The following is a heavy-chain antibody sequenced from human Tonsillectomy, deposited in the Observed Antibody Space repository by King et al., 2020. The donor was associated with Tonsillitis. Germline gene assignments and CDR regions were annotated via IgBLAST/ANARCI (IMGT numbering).Heavy chain of an antibody. D-gene: IGHD2-21*02. J-gene: IGHJ6*02. CDR2: IYTGGST. Sequence: VQLVESGGGLVQPGGSLRVSCAASGFTVSSNYMSWVRQAPGKGLEWVSIIYTGGSTYYADSVKGRFTISRDNSKNTLYLQVNSLRAEDTAVYYCARSGVGMTAPCYSYGMDVWGQGTTVTVSS. V-gene: IGHV3-66*01. CDR1: GFTVSSNY. CDR3: ARSGVGMTAPCYSYGMDV.